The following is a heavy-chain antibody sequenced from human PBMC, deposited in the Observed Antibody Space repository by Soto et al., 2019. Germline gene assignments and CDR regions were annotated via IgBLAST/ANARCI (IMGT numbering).Heavy chain of an antibody. CDR2: INPASQLR. V-gene: IGHV1-69*09. J-gene: IGHJ4*02. CDR3: ARMKLARLDH. CDR1: GVSFNSYG. Sequence: VQLLQSGTEVKRPGSSVKVSCRASGVSFNSYGFAWGRQAPGRGLEWVGKINPASQLRNYQQSLQGRVTITADTSTRTAYMELSGLTSEDTAVYYCARMKLARLDHWGQGTRVTVS.